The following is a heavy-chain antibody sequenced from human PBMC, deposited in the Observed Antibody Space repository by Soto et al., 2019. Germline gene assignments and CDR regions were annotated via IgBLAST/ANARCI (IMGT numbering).Heavy chain of an antibody. V-gene: IGHV3-33*01. Sequence: PVGSLRLSCAASGFTFSSYGMHWVRQAPGKGLEWVAVIWYDGSNKYYADSVKGRFTISRDNSKNTLYLQMNSLRAEDTAVYYCARDQAAAGKNYYGMDVWGQGTTVTVSS. D-gene: IGHD6-13*01. CDR2: IWYDGSNK. CDR1: GFTFSSYG. CDR3: ARDQAAAGKNYYGMDV. J-gene: IGHJ6*02.